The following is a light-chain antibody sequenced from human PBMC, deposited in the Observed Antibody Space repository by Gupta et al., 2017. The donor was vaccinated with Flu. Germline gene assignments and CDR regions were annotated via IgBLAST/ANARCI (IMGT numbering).Light chain of an antibody. CDR3: QVWYISATV. V-gene: IGLV3-9*01. J-gene: IGLJ3*02. Sequence: SYVLTLPLSLSVALGQTATITCEGNNIESKHVHWYQHRPGQAPVLVIYRDDRRPYRVAERFSGSNSDNMSTLTISSAQAGDESEYCCQVWYISATVFVGGTKLTVL. CDR1: NIESKH. CDR2: RDD.